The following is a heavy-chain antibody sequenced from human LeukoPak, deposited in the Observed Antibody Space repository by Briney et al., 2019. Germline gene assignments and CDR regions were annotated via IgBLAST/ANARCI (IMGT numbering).Heavy chain of an antibody. J-gene: IGHJ4*02. Sequence: PGGSLRLSCAASGFTFSSYGMHWVRQAPGKGLEWVAVISYDGSNKYYADSVKGRFTISRDNSKNTLYLQMNSLRAEDTAVYYCAKEVVAATDSFDYWGQGTLVTVSS. CDR3: AKEVVAATDSFDY. D-gene: IGHD2-15*01. CDR2: ISYDGSNK. V-gene: IGHV3-30*12. CDR1: GFTFSSYG.